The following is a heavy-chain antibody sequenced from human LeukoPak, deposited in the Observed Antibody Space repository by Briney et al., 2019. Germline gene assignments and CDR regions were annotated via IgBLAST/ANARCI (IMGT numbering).Heavy chain of an antibody. Sequence: GGSLRLSCAASGFTFSSYEMNWVRQAPGKGLEWVSQISGSGSSIYYADSVRGRFTIPRDNAKNSLYLQMNSLRAEDTAVYYCAGQTTLTTIFSSWGQGTLVTVSS. CDR3: AGQTTLTTIFSS. V-gene: IGHV3-48*03. D-gene: IGHD3-3*01. CDR1: GFTFSSYE. CDR2: ISGSGSSI. J-gene: IGHJ5*02.